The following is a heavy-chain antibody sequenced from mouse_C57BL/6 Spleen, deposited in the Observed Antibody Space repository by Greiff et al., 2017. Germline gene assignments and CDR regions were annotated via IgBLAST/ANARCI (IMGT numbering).Heavy chain of an antibody. J-gene: IGHJ4*01. D-gene: IGHD2-4*01. CDR2: ISSGGSYT. CDR3: ARHNDYGKNRYAMDY. V-gene: IGHV5-6*01. Sequence: EVKLMESGGDLVKPGGSLKLSCAASGFTFSSYGMSWVRQTPDKRLEWVATISSGGSYTYYPDSVKGRFPISRDNAKNTLYLQMSSLKSEDTAMYYGARHNDYGKNRYAMDYWGQGTSVTVSS. CDR1: GFTFSSYG.